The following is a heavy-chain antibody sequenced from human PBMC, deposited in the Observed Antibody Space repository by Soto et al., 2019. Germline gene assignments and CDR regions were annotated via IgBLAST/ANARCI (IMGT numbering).Heavy chain of an antibody. CDR1: GFTFSSYA. J-gene: IGHJ3*02. V-gene: IGHV3-23*01. Sequence: GGSLRLSCAASGFTFSSYAMSWVRQAPGKGLEWVSAISGSGGSTYYADSVKGRFTISRDNSKNTLYLQMNGLRAEDTAVYYCAIDIVVVPAALGGDPAFDIWGQGTMVTVSS. D-gene: IGHD2-2*01. CDR3: AIDIVVVPAALGGDPAFDI. CDR2: ISGSGGST.